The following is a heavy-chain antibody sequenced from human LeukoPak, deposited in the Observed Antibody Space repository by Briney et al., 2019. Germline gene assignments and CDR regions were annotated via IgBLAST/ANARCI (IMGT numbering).Heavy chain of an antibody. Sequence: ASVKVSCKASGYTFTSYYMHWVRQAPGQGLEWMGIINPSGGSTSYAQKFQGRVTMTRDMSTSTVYMELSSLRSEDTAVYYCARDPIRWTYAISRATFDYWGQGTLVTVSS. V-gene: IGHV1-46*01. CDR3: ARDPIRWTYAISRATFDY. J-gene: IGHJ4*02. D-gene: IGHD2-8*01. CDR1: GYTFTSYY. CDR2: INPSGGST.